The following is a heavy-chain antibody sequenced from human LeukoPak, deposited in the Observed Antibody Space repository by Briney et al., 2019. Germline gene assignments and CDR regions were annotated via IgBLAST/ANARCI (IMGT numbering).Heavy chain of an antibody. J-gene: IGHJ4*02. CDR1: GGSISSGSYY. CDR2: IYTSGST. CDR3: ASSVYYYDSSGYYN. D-gene: IGHD3-22*01. V-gene: IGHV4-61*02. Sequence: NPSQTLPLTCTVSGGSISSGSYYWSWIRQPAGRGLEWIGRIYTSGSTNYNPSLKSRVTISVDTSKNQFSLKLSSVTAADTAVYYCASSVYYYDSSGYYNWGQGTLVTVSS.